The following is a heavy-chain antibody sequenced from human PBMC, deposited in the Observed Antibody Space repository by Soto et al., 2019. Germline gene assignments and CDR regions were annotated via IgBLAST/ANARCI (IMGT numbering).Heavy chain of an antibody. J-gene: IGHJ6*02. CDR2: FSYTGTT. V-gene: IGHV4-59*08. CDR3: GRHLFSGV. D-gene: IGHD2-21*01. CDR1: GDSISSYY. Sequence: PSETLSLTCSVSGDSISSYYWNWIRQPPGKGLEWIGYFSYTGTTNYNPSLKSRVTISADTSKNQFFLKLSSVTAADTAVYYCGRHLFSGVWGQGTTVTVSS.